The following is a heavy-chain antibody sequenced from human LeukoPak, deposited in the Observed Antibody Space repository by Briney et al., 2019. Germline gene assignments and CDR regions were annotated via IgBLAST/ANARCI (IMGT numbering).Heavy chain of an antibody. CDR2: ISGSGGST. V-gene: IGHV3-23*01. J-gene: IGHJ3*02. CDR3: ARDWNDVAFDI. D-gene: IGHD1-1*01. CDR1: GFTFSSYA. Sequence: GGSLGLSCAASGFTFSSYAMSWVRQAPGKGLEWVSVISGSGGSTYYADSVKGRFTISRDNAKNTLYLQMNSLRAEDTAVYYCARDWNDVAFDIWGQGTMVTVSS.